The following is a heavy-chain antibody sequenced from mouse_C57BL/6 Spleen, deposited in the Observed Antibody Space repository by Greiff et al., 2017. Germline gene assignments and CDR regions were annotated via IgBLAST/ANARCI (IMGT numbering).Heavy chain of an antibody. CDR3: ARWEYYGREGYFDV. Sequence: QVQLQQSGPELVKPGASVKLSCKASGYTFTSYDINWVKQRPGQGLEWIGWIYPRDGSTKYTEKFKGKANLPVDTSSSTAYMGLHSRTSEDCAVYFCARWEYYGREGYFDVWGTGTTVTVSS. D-gene: IGHD1-1*01. CDR1: GYTFTSYD. J-gene: IGHJ1*03. CDR2: IYPRDGST. V-gene: IGHV1-85*01.